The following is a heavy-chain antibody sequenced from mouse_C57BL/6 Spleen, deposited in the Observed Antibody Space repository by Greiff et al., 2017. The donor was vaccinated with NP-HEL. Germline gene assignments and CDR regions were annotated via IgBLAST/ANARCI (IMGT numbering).Heavy chain of an antibody. CDR2: ISDGGSYT. D-gene: IGHD2-3*01. CDR1: GFTFSSYA. J-gene: IGHJ4*01. Sequence: EVRVVESGGGLVKPGGSLKLSCAASGFTFSSYAMSWVRQTPEKRLEWVATISDGGSYTYYPDNVKGRFTISRDNAKNNLYLQMSHLKSEDTAMYYCARDYEDYAMDYWGQGTSVTVSS. CDR3: ARDYEDYAMDY. V-gene: IGHV5-4*01.